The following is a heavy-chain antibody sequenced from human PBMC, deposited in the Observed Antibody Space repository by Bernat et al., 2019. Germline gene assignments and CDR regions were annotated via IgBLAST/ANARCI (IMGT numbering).Heavy chain of an antibody. J-gene: IGHJ4*02. Sequence: QITLRESAPTLVKPTQTLTLTCTFSGFSLSTPAVGVAWIRQPPGKALEWLALISWKDDKHYSPSLQGRLTISWDTSKNQVVLTMTNMEPVDTATYYCAHTSGWTSDYWGQGTLVTDSS. CDR1: GFSLSTPAVG. CDR2: ISWKDDK. CDR3: AHTSGWTSDY. V-gene: IGHV2-5*01. D-gene: IGHD6-19*01.